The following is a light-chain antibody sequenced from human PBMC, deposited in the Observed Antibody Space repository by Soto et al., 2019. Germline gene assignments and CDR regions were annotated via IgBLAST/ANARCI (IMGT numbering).Light chain of an antibody. CDR3: QQFNNYPYT. J-gene: IGKJ2*01. V-gene: IGKV1D-13*01. CDR2: DAS. Sequence: AIQLTQSPSSLSASVGDRVTITCRASQGISSALAWYQQKPGKAPKLLIYDASSLESGVPSRFSGSGSGTDFILTISSLQPEDFANYYCQQFNNYPYTFGQGTKLEIK. CDR1: QGISSA.